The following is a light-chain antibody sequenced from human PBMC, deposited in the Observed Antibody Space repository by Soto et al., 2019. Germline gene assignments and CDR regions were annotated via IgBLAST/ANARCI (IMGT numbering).Light chain of an antibody. Sequence: IVMTQSPATLSVSPGERATLSCRASQTVRNDFAWYQQKPGQAPRLLIYGASIRATGIPVRFRGSGSGTEFTLTISSLQSEDFAVYYCQQYNNWPLTFGGGTKVDIK. J-gene: IGKJ4*01. CDR1: QTVRND. CDR3: QQYNNWPLT. CDR2: GAS. V-gene: IGKV3-15*01.